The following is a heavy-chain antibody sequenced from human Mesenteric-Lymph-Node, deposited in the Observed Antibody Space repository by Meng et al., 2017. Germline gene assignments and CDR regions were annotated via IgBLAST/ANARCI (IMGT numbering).Heavy chain of an antibody. Sequence: SETLSLTCTVSGGSISSGGYYWSWIRQHPGKGLEWIGYIYYSGSTYYNPSLKSRVTISVDTSKNQFSLKLSSVTAADTAVYYCASYHVDIVATTYHFDYWGQGTLVTVSS. CDR2: IYYSGST. CDR1: GGSISSGGYY. V-gene: IGHV4-31*03. CDR3: ASYHVDIVATTYHFDY. J-gene: IGHJ4*02. D-gene: IGHD5-12*01.